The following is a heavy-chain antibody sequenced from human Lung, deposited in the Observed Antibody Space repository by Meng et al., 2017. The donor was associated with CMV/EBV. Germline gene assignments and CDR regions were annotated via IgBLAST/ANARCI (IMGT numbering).Heavy chain of an antibody. D-gene: IGHD2-2*01. Sequence: VQMVQSGAEVKKPGAPVKASCMASGYTFTSYYMHWVRQAPDQGLEWMGIINPSGGSTSYAQKFQGRVTMTRDTSTSTVYMELSSLRSEDTAVYYCARDSSGYHTNWFDPWGQGTLVTVSS. CDR1: GYTFTSYY. CDR3: ARDSSGYHTNWFDP. CDR2: INPSGGST. J-gene: IGHJ5*02. V-gene: IGHV1-46*01.